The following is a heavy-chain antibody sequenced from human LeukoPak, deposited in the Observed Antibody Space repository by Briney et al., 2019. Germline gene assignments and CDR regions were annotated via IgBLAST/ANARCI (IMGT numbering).Heavy chain of an antibody. Sequence: GGSLRLSCTASGFPFIEYSMNWVRQAPGKALEWISYIGIDSGNTKYADSVRGRFTISADKAKNSLYLQMNSLRVEDTAVYYCARDHNYAFDNWGQGTLVSVAS. J-gene: IGHJ4*02. CDR2: IGIDSGNT. D-gene: IGHD1-1*01. CDR1: GFPFIEYS. CDR3: ARDHNYAFDN. V-gene: IGHV3-48*01.